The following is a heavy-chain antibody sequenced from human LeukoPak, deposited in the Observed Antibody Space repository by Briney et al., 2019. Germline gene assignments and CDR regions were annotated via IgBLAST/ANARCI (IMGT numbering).Heavy chain of an antibody. Sequence: PSETLSLTCAVYGGSFSGYYWSWIRQPPGKGLEWIGQINDSGSSHYNPSLKSRVTISVDTSKNQFSLKLSSVTAADTAVYYCARGALGDAFDIWGQGTMVTVSS. CDR2: INDSGSS. D-gene: IGHD3-16*01. CDR1: GGSFSGYY. J-gene: IGHJ3*02. V-gene: IGHV4-34*01. CDR3: ARGALGDAFDI.